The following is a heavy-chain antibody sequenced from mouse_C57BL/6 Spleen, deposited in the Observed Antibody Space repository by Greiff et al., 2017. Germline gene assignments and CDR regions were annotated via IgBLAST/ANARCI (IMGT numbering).Heavy chain of an antibody. CDR3: AYYGNYPAWFAY. J-gene: IGHJ3*01. Sequence: QVQLQQPGAELVKPGASVKLSCKASGYTFTSYWMHWVKQRPGQGLEWIGMIHPNSGSTNYNEKFKSKATLTVDKSSSTAYMQLSSLTSEDSAVYCCAYYGNYPAWFAYWGQGTLVTVSA. V-gene: IGHV1-64*01. CDR1: GYTFTSYW. D-gene: IGHD2-1*01. CDR2: IHPNSGST.